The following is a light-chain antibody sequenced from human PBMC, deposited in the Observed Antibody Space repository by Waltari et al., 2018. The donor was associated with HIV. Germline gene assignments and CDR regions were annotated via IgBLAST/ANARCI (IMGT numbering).Light chain of an antibody. CDR3: GTLDRGLGGGV. CDR2: DNN. CDR1: SSNIGNDD. V-gene: IGLV1-51*01. Sequence: QSVLTQPPSVSAAPGQKVTISCSGSSSNIGNDDVSCYQHVPGEAPKLVIYDNNTRPAGIPDRFSGFKSGTSATLGITGLQTGDEADYYGGTLDRGLGGGVFGGGTKLTVL. J-gene: IGLJ3*02.